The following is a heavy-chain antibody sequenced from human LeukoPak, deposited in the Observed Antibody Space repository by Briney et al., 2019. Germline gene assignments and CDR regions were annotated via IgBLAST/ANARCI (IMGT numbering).Heavy chain of an antibody. CDR1: GYAFTSYY. D-gene: IGHD2/OR15-2a*01. V-gene: IGHV1-2*02. CDR3: ARDRYCNGCDAFDI. J-gene: IGHJ3*02. Sequence: ASVRVSCKASGYAFTSYYFHWVRQAPGHGLEWMGWINPHSGDTNYAQKFQGRVTMTRDTSINTAYMELSRLTPDDTAVYYCARDRYCNGCDAFDIWGQGTMVTVSS. CDR2: INPHSGDT.